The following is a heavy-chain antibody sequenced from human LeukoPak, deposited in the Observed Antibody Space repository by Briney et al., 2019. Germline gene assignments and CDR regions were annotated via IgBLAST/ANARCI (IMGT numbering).Heavy chain of an antibody. J-gene: IGHJ5*02. CDR3: ARREGYCGGDCSYNWFDP. Sequence: SETLSLTCTVSGGSISSSSYYWGWIRQPPGKGLEWIGSIYYSGSTYYNPSLKSRVTISVDTSKNQFSRKLSSVTAADTAVYYCARREGYCGGDCSYNWFDPWGQGTLVTVSS. D-gene: IGHD2-21*02. V-gene: IGHV4-39*01. CDR2: IYYSGST. CDR1: GGSISSSSYY.